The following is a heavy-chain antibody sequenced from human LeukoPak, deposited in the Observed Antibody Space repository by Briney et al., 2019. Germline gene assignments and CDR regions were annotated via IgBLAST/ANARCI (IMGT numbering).Heavy chain of an antibody. J-gene: IGHJ6*02. CDR2: IYTSGST. Sequence: SETLSLTCTVSGGSLSSYYWSWIRQPARKGPEWIGRIYTSGSTNYNPPLKSRVTMSVDTSKNQFSLKLSSVTAADTAVYYCARDGGRWGYCSGGSCKNYYYGMDVWGQGTTVTVSS. D-gene: IGHD2-15*01. CDR3: ARDGGRWGYCSGGSCKNYYYGMDV. V-gene: IGHV4-4*07. CDR1: GGSLSSYY.